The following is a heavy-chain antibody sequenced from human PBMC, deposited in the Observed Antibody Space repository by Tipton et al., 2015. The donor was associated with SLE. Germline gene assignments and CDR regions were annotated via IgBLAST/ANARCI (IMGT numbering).Heavy chain of an antibody. J-gene: IGHJ4*02. Sequence: QSGPEVKKPGATVKVSCKASGYTFTDYAISWVRQARGQGLEWMACISTYNGDTTYAQKLQGRVTIITDTSTSTASMELSSLRSDDTAVDFCARGTYGGISGYDYWGQGSLVTVSS. CDR2: ISTYNGDT. CDR1: GYTFTDYA. D-gene: IGHD6-25*01. V-gene: IGHV1-18*01. CDR3: ARGTYGGISGYDY.